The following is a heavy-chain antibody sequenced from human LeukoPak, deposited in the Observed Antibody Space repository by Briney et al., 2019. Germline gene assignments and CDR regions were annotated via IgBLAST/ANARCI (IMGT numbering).Heavy chain of an antibody. Sequence: SGGSLRLSCAASGFTFSSYGMHWVRQAPGKGLEWVAFIRYDGSNKYYADSVKGRFTISRDNSKNTLYLQMNSLRAGDTAVYYCARGRCSSTSCSIQHWGQGTLVTVSS. CDR3: ARGRCSSTSCSIQH. V-gene: IGHV3-30*02. D-gene: IGHD2-2*01. CDR2: IRYDGSNK. J-gene: IGHJ1*01. CDR1: GFTFSSYG.